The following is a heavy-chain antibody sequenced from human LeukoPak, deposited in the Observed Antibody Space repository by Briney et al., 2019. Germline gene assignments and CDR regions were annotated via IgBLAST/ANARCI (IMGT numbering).Heavy chain of an antibody. J-gene: IGHJ4*02. V-gene: IGHV4-59*01. D-gene: IGHD3-10*01. Sequence: SETLSLTCTVSGGSISSYYWSWIRQPPGKGLEWIGYIYYSGSTNYNPSLKSRVTISVDTSKNRFSLKLSSVTAADTAVYYCARVAYYGSGSYYPDYWGQGTLVTVSS. CDR1: GGSISSYY. CDR3: ARVAYYGSGSYYPDY. CDR2: IYYSGST.